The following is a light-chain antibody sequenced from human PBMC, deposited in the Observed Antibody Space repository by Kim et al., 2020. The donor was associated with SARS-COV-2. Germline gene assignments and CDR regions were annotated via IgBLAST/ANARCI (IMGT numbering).Light chain of an antibody. J-gene: IGKJ1*01. V-gene: IGKV1-39*01. CDR3: QQSYSTPRT. Sequence: ASVGDRVIITCRARQSISSYLNCYQQKPGKAPLLLIYAASSLQSGVPSRFSGRGAGTYSTLTISSLQPEYFATYYCQQSYSTPRTFGQGTKVDIK. CDR1: QSISSY. CDR2: AAS.